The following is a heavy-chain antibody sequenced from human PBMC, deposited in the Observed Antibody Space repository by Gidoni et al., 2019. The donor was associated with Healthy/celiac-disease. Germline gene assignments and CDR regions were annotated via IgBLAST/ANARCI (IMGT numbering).Heavy chain of an antibody. CDR1: GCTFSNAW. V-gene: IGHV3-15*01. D-gene: IGHD2-21*01. J-gene: IGHJ3*02. CDR2: IKSKTDGGTT. Sequence: EVQLVESGGGLVQPGGALRLSCAASGCTFSNAWMSWVRQAPGKGLEWVGRIKSKTDGGTTDYAAPVKGRFTISRDDSKNTLYLQMNSLKTEDTAVYYCTTDHITGAFDIWGQGTMVTVSS. CDR3: TTDHITGAFDI.